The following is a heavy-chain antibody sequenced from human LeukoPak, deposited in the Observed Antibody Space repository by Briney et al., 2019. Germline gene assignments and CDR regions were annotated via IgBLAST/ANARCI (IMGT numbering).Heavy chain of an antibody. V-gene: IGHV3-64D*09. CDR2: INSNGRST. D-gene: IGHD6-6*01. CDR3: VKSGYSTSSDVDY. CDR1: SFTCNSYA. J-gene: IGHJ4*02. Sequence: GGSLRLSASASSFTCNSYAMHRLRQAPGKGLEFVSSINSNGRSTYHADSVKGRFTISRDNSKNTLYLQMRSLRVEDTAVYYCVKSGYSTSSDVDYWGQGTLVTVSS.